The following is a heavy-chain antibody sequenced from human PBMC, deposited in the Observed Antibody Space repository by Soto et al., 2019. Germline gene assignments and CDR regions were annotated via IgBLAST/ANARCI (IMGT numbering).Heavy chain of an antibody. CDR1: GYTFTSYG. Sequence: ASVKVSCKASGYTFTSYGISWVRQAPGQGLEWMGWINAGNGNTKYSQKFQGRVTITRDTSASTAYMELSSLRSEDTAVYYCARVMIPTYYYYYGMDVWGQGTTVTVSS. V-gene: IGHV1-18*01. J-gene: IGHJ6*02. CDR3: ARVMIPTYYYYYGMDV. CDR2: INAGNGNT. D-gene: IGHD3-3*01.